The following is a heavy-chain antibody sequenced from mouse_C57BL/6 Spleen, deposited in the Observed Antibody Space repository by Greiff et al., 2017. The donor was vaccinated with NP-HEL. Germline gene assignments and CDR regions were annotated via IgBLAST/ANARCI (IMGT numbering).Heavy chain of an antibody. Sequence: VQLVESGAELARPGASVKLSCKASGYTFTSYGISWVKQRTGQGLEWIGEIYPRSGNTYYNEKFKGKATLTADKSSSTAYMELRSLTSEDSAVYFCARSGDYEDLRGGFAYWGQGTLVTVSA. D-gene: IGHD2-4*01. CDR1: GYTFTSYG. J-gene: IGHJ3*01. CDR2: IYPRSGNT. CDR3: ARSGDYEDLRGGFAY. V-gene: IGHV1-81*01.